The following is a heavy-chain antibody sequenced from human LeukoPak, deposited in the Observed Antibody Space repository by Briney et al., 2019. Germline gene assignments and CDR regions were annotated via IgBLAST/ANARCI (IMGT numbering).Heavy chain of an antibody. CDR2: IYYSGST. D-gene: IGHD3-3*01. Sequence: SQTLSLTCTVSGGSISSGGYSWSWIRQHPGKGLEWIGYIYYSGSTYYNPSLKSRVTISVDTSKNQFSLKLSSVTAADTAVYYCARYGGITIFGVVNSYGMDAWGQGTTVTVSS. CDR3: ARYGGITIFGVVNSYGMDA. J-gene: IGHJ6*02. CDR1: GGSISSGGYS. V-gene: IGHV4-31*03.